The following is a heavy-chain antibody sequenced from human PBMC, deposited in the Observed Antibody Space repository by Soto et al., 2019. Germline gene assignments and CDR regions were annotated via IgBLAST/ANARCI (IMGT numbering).Heavy chain of an antibody. V-gene: IGHV4-4*02. CDR1: SCSISSSNW. CDR3: ARALGHRTESTFRRPGYFRL. CDR2: IYHSGST. J-gene: IGHJ1*01. Sequence: SETLSLTCAVSSCSISSSNWWSWVRQPPGKGLEWIGEIYHSGSTNYNPSLKSRVTISVDKSKNQFSLKLSSVTAADTAVYYCARALGHRTESTFRRPGYFRLWGQGTLVTVSS. D-gene: IGHD1-1*01.